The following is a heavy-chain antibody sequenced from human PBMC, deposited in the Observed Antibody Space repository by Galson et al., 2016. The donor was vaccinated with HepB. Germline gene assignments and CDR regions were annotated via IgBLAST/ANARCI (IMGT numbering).Heavy chain of an antibody. CDR2: IKQDGSET. D-gene: IGHD3-22*01. CDR3: AREYFDVSGYYYMEVRYFDL. J-gene: IGHJ2*01. Sequence: SLRLSCAASGFTLSSYRINWVRQAPGKGLEWVANIKQDGSETYFVDSVKGRFTISRDNAENSLYLEMNSLRAEDTAVYYCAREYFDVSGYYYMEVRYFDLWGRGTLVTVSS. V-gene: IGHV3-7*04. CDR1: GFTLSSYR.